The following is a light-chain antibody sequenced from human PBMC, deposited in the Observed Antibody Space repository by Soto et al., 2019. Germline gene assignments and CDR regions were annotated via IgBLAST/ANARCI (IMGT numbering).Light chain of an antibody. CDR1: QSISRW. CDR2: DAS. J-gene: IGKJ1*01. Sequence: DIQMTHSPSTLSASVGYRFTITCRASQSISRWLAWYKQKPGKAPKILIYDASSLESGVPSRFSGSGSGTEFTLTISSLKPDDFATYYCQQYNSYWTFGQGTKVDIK. V-gene: IGKV1-5*01. CDR3: QQYNSYWT.